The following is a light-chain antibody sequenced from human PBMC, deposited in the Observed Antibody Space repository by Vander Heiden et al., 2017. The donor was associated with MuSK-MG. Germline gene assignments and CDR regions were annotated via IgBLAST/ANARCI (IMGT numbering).Light chain of an antibody. CDR1: QDISNY. CDR2: DAS. V-gene: IGKV1-33*01. CDR3: QQEDNLPKT. Sequence: DIQMTQSPSSLSASVGDRVTITCQASQDISNYLNWYQQKPGKAPKLLIYDASNLETGVPSSFSGSGSGTDFTFTISSLQPEDIATYYCQQEDNLPKTFGQGTKVEIK. J-gene: IGKJ1*01.